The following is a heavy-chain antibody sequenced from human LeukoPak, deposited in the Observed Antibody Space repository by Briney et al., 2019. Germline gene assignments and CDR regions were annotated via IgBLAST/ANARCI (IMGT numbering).Heavy chain of an antibody. Sequence: ETLSLTCPVYGGSFRGYYWGWVRQPPRQGLGWIGEINHSGSTNYNPSLKSRVTISVDTSKNQFSLKLSSVTAADTAVYYCARGTAMAPYYFDYWGQGTLVTVSS. CDR2: INHSGST. CDR1: GGSFRGYY. CDR3: ARGTAMAPYYFDY. V-gene: IGHV4-34*01. J-gene: IGHJ4*02. D-gene: IGHD5-18*01.